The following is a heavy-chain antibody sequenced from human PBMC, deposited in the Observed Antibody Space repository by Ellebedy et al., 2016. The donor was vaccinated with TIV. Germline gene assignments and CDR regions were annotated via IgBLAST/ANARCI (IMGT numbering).Heavy chain of an antibody. CDR1: GGSISSGSYY. CDR2: ISSGGT. V-gene: IGHV4-61*02. CDR3: ARGHNWFDL. J-gene: IGHJ5*02. Sequence: LRLXCTVSGGSISSGSYYWSWVRQPAGKGLEWIGRISSGGTSYNPSLRSRVTMSVDTSKNQFSLRLTSVMAADAAVCYCARGHNWFDLWGQGTLVIVSS.